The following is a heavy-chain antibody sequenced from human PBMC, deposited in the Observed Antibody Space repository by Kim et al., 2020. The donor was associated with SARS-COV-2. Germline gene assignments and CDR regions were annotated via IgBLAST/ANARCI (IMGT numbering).Heavy chain of an antibody. V-gene: IGHV3-7*03. J-gene: IGHJ6*02. D-gene: IGHD6-25*01. Sequence: CYADSVKGRFTVSRDNAENSLYLQMDRLRAEDTAMYYCARGGASGYTMDVWGQGTPVTVSS. CDR3: ARGGASGYTMDV.